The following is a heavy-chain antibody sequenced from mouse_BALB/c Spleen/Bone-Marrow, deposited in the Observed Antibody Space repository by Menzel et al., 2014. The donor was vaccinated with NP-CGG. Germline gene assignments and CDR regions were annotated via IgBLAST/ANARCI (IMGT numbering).Heavy chain of an antibody. J-gene: IGHJ4*01. Sequence: EVQLVESGGGLVKPGGSLKSSCAASGFTFSSYAMPWVRQTPEKRLEWVASISSGGSTYNPDSVKGRFTISRDTARNIPYLQMSSLRSEDTAMYYCASLYFYGSSYYTMDYWGQGTSVTVSS. D-gene: IGHD1-1*01. CDR2: ISSGGST. CDR1: GFTFSSYA. CDR3: ASLYFYGSSYYTMDY. V-gene: IGHV5-6-5*01.